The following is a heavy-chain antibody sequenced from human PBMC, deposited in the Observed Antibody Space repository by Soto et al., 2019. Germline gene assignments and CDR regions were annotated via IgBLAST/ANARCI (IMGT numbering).Heavy chain of an antibody. D-gene: IGHD3-10*01. CDR1: GFTFSSYS. CDR2: ISSSSSTI. V-gene: IGHV3-48*02. J-gene: IGHJ4*01. CDR3: QRHHSRAYYYRSRTVGYFDY. Sequence: GGSLRLSCAASGFTFSSYSMNWVRQAPGKGLERVSYISSSSSTIYYADSVKGRFTISRDNAKNSLYLQMNRLRDEATAVYYCQRHHSRAYYYRSRTVGYFDYSGQGPLVTGCS.